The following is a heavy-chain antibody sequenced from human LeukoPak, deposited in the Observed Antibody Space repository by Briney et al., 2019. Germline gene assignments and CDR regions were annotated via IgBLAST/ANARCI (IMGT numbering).Heavy chain of an antibody. CDR3: ARFGYCSSTSCFRSDYYYGMDV. J-gene: IGHJ6*02. V-gene: IGHV3-11*01. CDR1: GFTFSDYY. D-gene: IGHD2-2*01. Sequence: GGSLRLSYAASGFTFSDYYMSWIRQAPGKGLEWVSYISSSGSTIYYADSVKGRFTISRDNAKNSLYLQMNSLRAEDTAVYYCARFGYCSSTSCFRSDYYYGMDVWGQGTTVTVSS. CDR2: ISSSGSTI.